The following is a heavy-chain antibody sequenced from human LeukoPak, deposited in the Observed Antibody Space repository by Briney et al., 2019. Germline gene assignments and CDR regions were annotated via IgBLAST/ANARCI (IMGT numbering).Heavy chain of an antibody. J-gene: IGHJ4*02. V-gene: IGHV3-7*01. D-gene: IGHD3-3*01. Sequence: GGSLRLPCTVSGFIFSSKWMSWVRQAPGKGLEWVANIDQHGNEKYYADSLRGRFTISRDNAKNSVYLVMNSLRAEDTAVYYCVRYDFWTGFSFDQWGQGTLVTVSS. CDR2: IDQHGNEK. CDR1: GFIFSSKW. CDR3: VRYDFWTGFSFDQ.